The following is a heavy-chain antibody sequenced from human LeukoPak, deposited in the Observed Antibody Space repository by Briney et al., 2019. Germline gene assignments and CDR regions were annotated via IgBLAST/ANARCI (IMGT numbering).Heavy chain of an antibody. Sequence: PGGSLRLSCAASGFTVSSNYMTWVRQVPGKGLEWVSVIHSGGTTNYADSAKGRFTISRDNSKNTLYLQMNNLRAEDTAVYYCARVPDSTGWYLDYWGQGTLVTVSS. V-gene: IGHV3-53*01. CDR2: IHSGGTT. CDR3: ARVPDSTGWYLDY. D-gene: IGHD6-19*01. CDR1: GFTVSSNY. J-gene: IGHJ4*02.